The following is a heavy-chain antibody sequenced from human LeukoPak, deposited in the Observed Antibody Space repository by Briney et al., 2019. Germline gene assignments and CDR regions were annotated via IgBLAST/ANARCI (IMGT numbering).Heavy chain of an antibody. D-gene: IGHD3-22*01. V-gene: IGHV1-69*04. Sequence: GASVKVSCKCSGGTSNSQASSWVRQAPGQGLEWMGRIIPNLGTTNRAQKFQDRVTLTADKSTNTAYMELTSLTSDDTAVYYCATTNDGGGYQWGDFFDYWGQGTLVTVSS. J-gene: IGHJ4*02. CDR3: ATTNDGGGYQWGDFFDY. CDR2: IIPNLGTT. CDR1: GGTSNSQA.